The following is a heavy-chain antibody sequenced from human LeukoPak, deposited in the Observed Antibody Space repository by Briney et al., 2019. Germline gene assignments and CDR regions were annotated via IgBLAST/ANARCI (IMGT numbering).Heavy chain of an antibody. J-gene: IGHJ4*02. CDR2: FSASSTST. V-gene: IGHV3-23*01. CDR1: GFDFSSYG. Sequence: GGSLRLSCAASGFDFSSYGMSWVRQPPGKGLEWVSTFSASSTSTYYADSVKGRYTISRDNSKNTLYLQMNSLRDEDTAVYYCAKGDTYYDLLTCFDFWGPGTLVTVSS. CDR3: AKGDTYYDLLTCFDF. D-gene: IGHD3-9*01.